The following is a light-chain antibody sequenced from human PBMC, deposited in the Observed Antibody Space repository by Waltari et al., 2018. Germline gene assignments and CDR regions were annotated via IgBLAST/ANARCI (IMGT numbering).Light chain of an antibody. CDR1: NIETKS. CDR2: YDS. Sequence: SYVLTQPPSVSVAPGETARLTCGGNNIETKSVHLYQQKPGQAPVLVISYDSDRPSGIPERFSGSNSGNTATLTISRVEAGDEADYCCQVWDANNEPGVFGTGTEVTVL. V-gene: IGLV3-21*04. J-gene: IGLJ1*01. CDR3: QVWDANNEPGV.